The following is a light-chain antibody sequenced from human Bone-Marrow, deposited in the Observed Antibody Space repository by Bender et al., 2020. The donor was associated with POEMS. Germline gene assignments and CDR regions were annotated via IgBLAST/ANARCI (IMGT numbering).Light chain of an antibody. CDR2: SNH. CDR3: CSYAGSGVI. Sequence: QSVLTQPPSASGTPGQRVTISCSGSSSNIGGNTVNWYQQLPGTAPKLLIYSNHQRPSGVPDRFSGSKSGTSASLAISGLRSEDEADYYCCSYAGSGVIFGGGTKLTVL. J-gene: IGLJ2*01. V-gene: IGLV1-44*01. CDR1: SSNIGGNT.